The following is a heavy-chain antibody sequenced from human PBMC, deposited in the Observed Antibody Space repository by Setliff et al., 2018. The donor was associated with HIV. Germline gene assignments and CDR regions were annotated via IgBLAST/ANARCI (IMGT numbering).Heavy chain of an antibody. CDR3: AREEDYNFWSGYDWFDP. V-gene: IGHV4-39*07. D-gene: IGHD3-3*01. J-gene: IGHJ5*02. CDR2: FHHSGSA. CDR1: GGSISSDSYY. Sequence: PSETLSLTCNVSGGSISSDSYYWGWIRQPPGKGLEWIGSFHHSGSASYNPSLKSRVTISVDTSKNQFSLRLSSVTAADTAVYYCAREEDYNFWSGYDWFDPWGQGTLVTVSS.